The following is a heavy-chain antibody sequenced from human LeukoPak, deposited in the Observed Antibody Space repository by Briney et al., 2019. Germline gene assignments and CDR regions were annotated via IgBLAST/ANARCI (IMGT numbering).Heavy chain of an antibody. CDR3: ARGIAAAG. V-gene: IGHV3-30-3*01. D-gene: IGHD6-13*01. CDR1: GFTFSSYA. J-gene: IGHJ4*02. Sequence: PGRSLRLSCAASGFTFSSYAMHWVRQAPGKGLEWVAVISYDGSNKYYADSVKGRFTISRDNSKNTLYLQMNSLRAEDTAVYYCARGIAAAGWGQGTLVTVSS. CDR2: ISYDGSNK.